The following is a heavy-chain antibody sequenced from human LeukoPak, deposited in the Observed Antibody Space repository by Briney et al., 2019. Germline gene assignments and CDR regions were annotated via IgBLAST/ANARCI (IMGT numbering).Heavy chain of an antibody. CDR2: IYYTGST. Sequence: PSETLSLTCTVSGGAISGYYWSWIRQPPGKGLEWIGYIYYTGSTNYNPSLKSRVTISVDTSKNQFSLKLTSVTAADTAVYYCARSRSSGYDYRFDYWGQGTLVTVSS. CDR3: ARSRSSGYDYRFDY. CDR1: GGAISGYY. D-gene: IGHD3-22*01. J-gene: IGHJ4*02. V-gene: IGHV4-59*08.